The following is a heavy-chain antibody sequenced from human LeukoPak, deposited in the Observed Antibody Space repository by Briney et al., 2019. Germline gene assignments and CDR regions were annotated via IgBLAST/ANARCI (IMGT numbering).Heavy chain of an antibody. D-gene: IGHD3-10*01. CDR1: GFTFSSYS. V-gene: IGHV3-21*01. Sequence: PGGSLRLSCAASGFTFSSYSMNWVRQAPGKGLEWVSSISSSSSYIYYADSVKGRFTISRDNAKNSLYLQMNSLRAEDTAVYYCASSPYGSGKSVVWGQGTTVTVSS. J-gene: IGHJ6*02. CDR2: ISSSSSYI. CDR3: ASSPYGSGKSVV.